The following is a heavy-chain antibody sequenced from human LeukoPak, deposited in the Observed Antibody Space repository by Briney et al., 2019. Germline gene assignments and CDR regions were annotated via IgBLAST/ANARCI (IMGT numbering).Heavy chain of an antibody. CDR1: GFTFSSYS. CDR3: ARDWGVRGAFPNRFDY. J-gene: IGHJ4*02. D-gene: IGHD3-10*01. V-gene: IGHV3-21*01. Sequence: GGSLRLSCAASGFTFSSYSMNWVRQAPGKELEWVSSISGSSSYIYYADSVKGRFTISRDNAKNSLYLQMNSLRAEDTAVYYCARDWGVRGAFPNRFDYWGQGTLVTVSS. CDR2: ISGSSSYI.